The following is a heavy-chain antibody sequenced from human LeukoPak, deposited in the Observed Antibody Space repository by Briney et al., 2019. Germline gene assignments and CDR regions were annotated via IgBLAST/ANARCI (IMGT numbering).Heavy chain of an antibody. J-gene: IGHJ3*02. CDR2: IYYSGST. V-gene: IGHV4-61*05. D-gene: IGHD3-22*01. CDR3: ARGHYYDSSGQPHAFDI. CDR1: GGSISSSSYY. Sequence: SETLSLTCTVSGGSISSSSYYWGWIRQPPGKGLEWIGYIYYSGSTNYNPSLKSRVTISVDTSKNQFSLKLSSVTAADTAVYYCARGHYYDSSGQPHAFDIWGQGTTVTVSS.